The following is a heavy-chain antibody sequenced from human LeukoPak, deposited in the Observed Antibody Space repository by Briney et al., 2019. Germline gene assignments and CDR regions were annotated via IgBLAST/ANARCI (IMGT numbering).Heavy chain of an antibody. V-gene: IGHV4-34*01. D-gene: IGHD2-2*01. CDR3: ARVGRCSSTSCYGYYNYYMDV. CDR1: GGSFSGYY. Sequence: PSETLSLTCAVYGGSFSGYYWSWIRQPPGKGLGWIGSVYDSGSTYYNPSLKSRVTISVDTSKNQFSLKLSSVTAADTAVYYCARVGRCSSTSCYGYYNYYMDVWGKGTPVTVSS. J-gene: IGHJ6*03. CDR2: VYDSGST.